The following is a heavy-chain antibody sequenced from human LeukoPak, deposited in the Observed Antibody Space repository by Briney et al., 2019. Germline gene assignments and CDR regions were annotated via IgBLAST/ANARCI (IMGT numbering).Heavy chain of an antibody. D-gene: IGHD3-16*01. J-gene: IGHJ3*02. CDR3: AREKYYVVPGDAFDI. V-gene: IGHV1-18*01. CDR1: GYTFTSYG. CDR2: ISAYNGNT. Sequence: ASVKVSCKASGYTFTSYGISWVRQAPGQGLEWMGWISAYNGNTNYAQKLQGRVTMTRDTSTSTVYMELSSLRSEDTAVYYCAREKYYVVPGDAFDIWGQGTMVTVSS.